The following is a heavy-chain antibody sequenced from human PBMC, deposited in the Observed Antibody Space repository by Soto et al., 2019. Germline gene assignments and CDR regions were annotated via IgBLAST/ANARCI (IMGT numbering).Heavy chain of an antibody. D-gene: IGHD3-10*01. J-gene: IGHJ6*02. V-gene: IGHV1-18*01. CDR1: GYPFTHYG. Sequence: GASVKVSCKSSGYPFTHYGITWVRQAPGQGLEWMGWISPFNGNTNYGQTLQGRVTLTTDTSTSTVYMELRSLRSDDTAVCYCARDQSFDRSYYYGIDVWGQGTTVTVSS. CDR3: ARDQSFDRSYYYGIDV. CDR2: ISPFNGNT.